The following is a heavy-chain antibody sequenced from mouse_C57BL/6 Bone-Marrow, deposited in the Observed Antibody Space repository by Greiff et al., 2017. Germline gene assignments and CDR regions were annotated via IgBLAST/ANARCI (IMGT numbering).Heavy chain of an antibody. CDR2: ISSGGSYT. CDR1: GFTFSSYG. CDR3: ARQLRAY. J-gene: IGHJ3*01. V-gene: IGHV5-6*01. D-gene: IGHD3-2*02. Sequence: VQLKQSGGDLVKPGGSLKLSCAASGFTFSSYGMSWVRQTPDKRLEWVATISSGGSYTYYPDSVTGRFTISRDNAKNTLYLQMSSLKSEDTAMYYCARQLRAYWGQGTLVTVSA.